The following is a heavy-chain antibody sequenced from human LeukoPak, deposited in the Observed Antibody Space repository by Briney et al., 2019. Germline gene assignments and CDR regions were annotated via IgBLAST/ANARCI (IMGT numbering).Heavy chain of an antibody. J-gene: IGHJ4*02. CDR3: AKEANCVKSLTIFGVGTRAASTFDY. D-gene: IGHD3-3*01. CDR2: ISGSGGST. V-gene: IGHV3-23*01. Sequence: GGSLRLSCAASGFTFSSYAMSWVRQAPGKGLEWVSAISGSGGSTYYADSVKGRFTISRDNSKNTLYLQMNSLKAEDTAVYYCAKEANCVKSLTIFGVGTRAASTFDYWGQGTLVTVSS. CDR1: GFTFSSYA.